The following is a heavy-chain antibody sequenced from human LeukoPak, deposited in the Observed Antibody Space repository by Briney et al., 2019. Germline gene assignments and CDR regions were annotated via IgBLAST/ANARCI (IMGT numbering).Heavy chain of an antibody. V-gene: IGHV4-39*01. CDR2: IHYSGST. Sequence: SETLSLTCTVSGGSISSSSYYWGWIRQPPGKGLEWIGSIHYSGSTYYNPSLKSRVTISVDTSKNQFSLKLSSVTAADTAVYYCVWNYYDSSGYYQTGGNYYYYGMDVWGQGTTVTVSS. D-gene: IGHD3-22*01. CDR1: GGSISSSSYY. J-gene: IGHJ6*02. CDR3: VWNYYDSSGYYQTGGNYYYYGMDV.